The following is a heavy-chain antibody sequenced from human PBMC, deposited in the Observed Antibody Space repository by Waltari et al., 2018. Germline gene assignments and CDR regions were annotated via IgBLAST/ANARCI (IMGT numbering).Heavy chain of an antibody. D-gene: IGHD3-3*01. CDR3: ARDRGSGCFDY. CDR1: GFTVSSNY. V-gene: IGHV3-53*01. Sequence: EVQLVESGGGLIQPGGSLRLSCAASGFTVSSNYMSWVRQAPGKGLWWCSVIEGGGSTYYADSVEGRFTISRDNSKNTLYLQMNSLRAEDTAVYYCARDRGSGCFDYWGQGTLVTVSS. J-gene: IGHJ4*02. CDR2: IEGGGST.